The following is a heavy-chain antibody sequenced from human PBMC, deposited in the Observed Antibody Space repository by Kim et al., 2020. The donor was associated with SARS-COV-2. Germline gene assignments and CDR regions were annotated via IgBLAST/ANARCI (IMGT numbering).Heavy chain of an antibody. Sequence: GGSLRLSCAASGLIVSGNYMSWVRQAPGKGLEWVSVIYSDGSTSYIDSVKGRFTISRDNSQNTLYLQMNSLRAEDTAVYYCARVYFINRFDPWGQGTLVTVPA. V-gene: IGHV3-66*01. D-gene: IGHD1-26*01. CDR1: GLIVSGNY. CDR2: IYSDGST. J-gene: IGHJ5*02. CDR3: ARVYFINRFDP.